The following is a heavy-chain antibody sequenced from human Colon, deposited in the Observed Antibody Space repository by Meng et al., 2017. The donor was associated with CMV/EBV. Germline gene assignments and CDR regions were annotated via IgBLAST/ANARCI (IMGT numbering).Heavy chain of an antibody. CDR2: ITSDGSTE. Sequence: GESLKISCAASAFTFSTYSMHWVRQAPGKGLEWLGIITSDGSTEDYADSVRGRFTISRDNFNNTLFLQMTSLRPEDTALYFCARNLAPYYFVSWGQGTLVTVSS. CDR3: ARNLAPYYFVS. CDR1: AFTFSTYS. J-gene: IGHJ4*02. V-gene: IGHV3-30*04.